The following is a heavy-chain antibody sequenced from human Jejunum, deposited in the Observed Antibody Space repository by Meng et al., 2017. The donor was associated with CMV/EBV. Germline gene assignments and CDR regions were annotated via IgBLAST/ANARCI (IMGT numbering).Heavy chain of an antibody. CDR3: ARGAGRYGHRPDN. V-gene: IGHV3-30*04. Sequence: ASGFSFSSYAMHWVRQAAGKGLEWMTVIAYDGSHKYYADSMKGRFTISRDNSKNTVYLQMNSLRTEDTAVYYCARGAGRYGHRPDNWGQGTLVTVSS. D-gene: IGHD3-10*01. J-gene: IGHJ4*02. CDR1: GFSFSSYA. CDR2: IAYDGSHK.